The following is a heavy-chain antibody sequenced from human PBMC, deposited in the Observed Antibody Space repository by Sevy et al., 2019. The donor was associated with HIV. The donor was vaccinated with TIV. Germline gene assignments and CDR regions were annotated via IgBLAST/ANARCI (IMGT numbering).Heavy chain of an antibody. Sequence: GESLKISCKASGYTFTTYPIGWVRLAPGQGLEWMGWISTYSGETRDAQKFQGRATMTTDTSTSTAYLELRSLRSDDTAVYYCARDSDGSGHYYADYFDYWGQGTLVTVSS. CDR2: ISTYSGET. CDR1: GYTFTTYP. D-gene: IGHD3-22*01. J-gene: IGHJ4*02. V-gene: IGHV1-18*01. CDR3: ARDSDGSGHYYADYFDY.